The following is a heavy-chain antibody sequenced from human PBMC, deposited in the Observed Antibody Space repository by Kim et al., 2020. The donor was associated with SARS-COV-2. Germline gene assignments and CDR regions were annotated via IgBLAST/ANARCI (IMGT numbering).Heavy chain of an antibody. V-gene: IGHV1-3*01. D-gene: IGHD3-10*01. Sequence: ASVKVSCKASGYTFTSYAMHWVRQAPGQRLEWMGWINAGNGNTKYSQKFQGRVTITRDTSASTAYMELSSLRSEDTAVYYCARSSLWFGELPPWFDPWGQGTLVTVSS. CDR2: INAGNGNT. CDR3: ARSSLWFGELPPWFDP. CDR1: GYTFTSYA. J-gene: IGHJ5*02.